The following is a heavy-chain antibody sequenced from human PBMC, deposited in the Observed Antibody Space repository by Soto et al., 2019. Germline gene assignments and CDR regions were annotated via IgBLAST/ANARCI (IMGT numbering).Heavy chain of an antibody. CDR3: AKEVALGSSSTTEWHSGSL. D-gene: IGHD6-13*01. J-gene: IGHJ6*02. CDR2: MSYDGSKK. CDR1: GFSFSNYG. V-gene: IGHV3-30*18. Sequence: GGSLRLSCAASGFSFSNYGMHWVRQAPGKGLEWVALMSYDGSKKYYVDSVKGRFTISRDNSKNTLHLQMNSLRTEDTAVYSCAKEVALGSSSTTEWHSGSLWGHETRVSISS.